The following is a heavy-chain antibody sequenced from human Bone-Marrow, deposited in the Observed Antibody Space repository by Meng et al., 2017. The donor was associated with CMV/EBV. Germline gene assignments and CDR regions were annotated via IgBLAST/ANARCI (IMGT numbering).Heavy chain of an antibody. J-gene: IGHJ4*02. D-gene: IGHD3-3*01. CDR2: ISAYNGNT. Sequence: ASVKVSCKASGYNFPSYGITWIRQAPGQGLEWMASISAYNGNTNYAQKVQGRVTVTTDTSTSTAYMELRSLRSDGTAVYYCARPYTIFGVVIPGVLDYWGQGTLVTVSS. CDR3: ARPYTIFGVVIPGVLDY. V-gene: IGHV1-18*01. CDR1: GYNFPSYG.